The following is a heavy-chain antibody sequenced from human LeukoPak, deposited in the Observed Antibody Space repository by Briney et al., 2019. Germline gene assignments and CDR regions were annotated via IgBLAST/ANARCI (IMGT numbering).Heavy chain of an antibody. CDR1: GGTFSSYA. D-gene: IGHD5-24*01. V-gene: IGHV1-69*04. Sequence: VASVKVSCKASGGTFSSYAISWVRQAPGQGLEWMGRIIPILGIANYAQKFQGRVTITADKSTSTAYMELSSLRSEDTAVYYCASRDGYKTYYYGMDVWGQGTTVTVSS. CDR2: IIPILGIA. CDR3: ASRDGYKTYYYGMDV. J-gene: IGHJ6*02.